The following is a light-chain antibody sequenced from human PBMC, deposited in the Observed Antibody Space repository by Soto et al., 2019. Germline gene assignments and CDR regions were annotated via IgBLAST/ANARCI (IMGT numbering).Light chain of an antibody. V-gene: IGLV8-61*01. Sequence: QAVVTQEPSFSVSPGATVTLTCGLSSDSVSASHLPSWYQQTPGQAPRTLIYNTNTRSAGVPDRFSGFILGNRAVHTITGDQAYDDSDYFCVLYLRSGISVFGGGTALTLL. J-gene: IGLJ2*01. CDR3: VLYLRSGISV. CDR1: SDSVSASHL. CDR2: NTN.